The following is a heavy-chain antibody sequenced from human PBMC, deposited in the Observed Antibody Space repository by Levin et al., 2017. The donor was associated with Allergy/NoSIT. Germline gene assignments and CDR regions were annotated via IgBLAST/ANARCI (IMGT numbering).Heavy chain of an antibody. V-gene: IGHV3-7*01. Sequence: ETLSLTCGASGFAFRSHWMTWVRQAPGKGLEWVANIKQDASEKYYVDSVRGRFTISRDNAKNSLYLQMNSLRAEDTAVYYCARELDGRAFDIWGQGTMVTVSS. CDR2: IKQDASEK. CDR1: GFAFRSHW. CDR3: ARELDGRAFDI. D-gene: IGHD1-1*01. J-gene: IGHJ3*02.